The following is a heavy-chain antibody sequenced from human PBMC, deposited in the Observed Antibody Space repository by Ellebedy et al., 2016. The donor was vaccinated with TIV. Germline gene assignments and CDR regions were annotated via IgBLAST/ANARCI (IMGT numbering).Heavy chain of an antibody. J-gene: IGHJ1*01. CDR2: LNPSGGST. V-gene: IGHV1-46*01. D-gene: IGHD1-14*01. CDR3: ARLSDRGEH. CDR1: GYTFTGYF. Sequence: AASVQVSCKTSGYTFTGYFIQWVRQAPGQGLEWMGILNPSGGSTSNTQKYQGRLTMTRDTSTRTVYMELSSLRSEDTAVYYCARLSDRGEHWGQGTLVTVSS.